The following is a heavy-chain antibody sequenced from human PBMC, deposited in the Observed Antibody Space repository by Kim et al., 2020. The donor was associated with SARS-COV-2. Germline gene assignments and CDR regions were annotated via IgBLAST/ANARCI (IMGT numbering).Heavy chain of an antibody. J-gene: IGHJ3*02. Sequence: KYSQKFQGRVTITRDTSASTAYMELSSLRSEDTAVYYCARGTAMDDAFDIWGQGTMVTVSS. V-gene: IGHV1-3*01. D-gene: IGHD5-18*01. CDR3: ARGTAMDDAFDI.